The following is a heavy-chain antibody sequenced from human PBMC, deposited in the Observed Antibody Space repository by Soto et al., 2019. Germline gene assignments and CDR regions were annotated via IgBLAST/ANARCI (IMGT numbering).Heavy chain of an antibody. V-gene: IGHV4-39*01. CDR1: GGSISSSSYY. D-gene: IGHD6-19*01. Sequence: KASETLSLTCTVSGGSISSSSYYWGWIRQPPGKGLEWIGSIYYSGSTYYNPSLKSRVTISVDTSKNQFSLKLSSVTAADTAVYYCARAVAGTTYYYYYGMDVWGQGTTVTVSS. CDR2: IYYSGST. J-gene: IGHJ6*02. CDR3: ARAVAGTTYYYYYGMDV.